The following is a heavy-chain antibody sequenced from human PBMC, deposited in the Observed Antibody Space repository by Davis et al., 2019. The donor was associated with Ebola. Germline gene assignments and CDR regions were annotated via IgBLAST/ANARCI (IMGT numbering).Heavy chain of an antibody. D-gene: IGHD4-17*01. Sequence: GESLKISCAASGFTFSDYYMSWIRQAPGKGLEWVSYISSSGSTIYYADSVKGRFTISRDNAKNSLYLQMNSLRAEDTAVYYCAARYGDYAPIDYWGQGTLVTVSS. CDR2: ISSSGSTI. V-gene: IGHV3-11*04. CDR3: AARYGDYAPIDY. CDR1: GFTFSDYY. J-gene: IGHJ4*02.